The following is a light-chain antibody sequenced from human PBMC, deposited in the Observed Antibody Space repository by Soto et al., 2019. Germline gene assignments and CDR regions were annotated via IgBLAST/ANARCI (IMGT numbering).Light chain of an antibody. V-gene: IGKV3-15*01. CDR1: QSVSSN. CDR2: GAS. J-gene: IGKJ1*01. CDR3: QPYNDWPQT. Sequence: EIVMTQSPGTLSLSPGERATLSCRASQSVSSNLAWYQQIPGQAPRLLIYGASTRATGVPARFSGSGSGTELTLAIGSLQSEDFAVYFCQPYNDWPQTFGLGTKVEIK.